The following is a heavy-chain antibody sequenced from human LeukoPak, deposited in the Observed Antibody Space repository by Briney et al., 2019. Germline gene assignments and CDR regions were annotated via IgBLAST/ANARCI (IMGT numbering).Heavy chain of an antibody. CDR3: ARGRYSSGY. J-gene: IGHJ4*02. D-gene: IGHD6-19*01. Sequence: GGFLRLSCAASGFTFSTYWMSWVRQAPGKGLEWVANINQDGSEEYYVDSVKGRLTISRDSAKNSLYLQVNSLRAEDTAVYYCARGRYSSGYWGQGTLVTVSS. V-gene: IGHV3-7*05. CDR2: INQDGSEE. CDR1: GFTFSTYW.